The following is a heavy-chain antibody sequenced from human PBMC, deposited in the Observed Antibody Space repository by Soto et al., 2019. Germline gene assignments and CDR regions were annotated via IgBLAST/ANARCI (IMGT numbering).Heavy chain of an antibody. V-gene: IGHV3-74*01. Sequence: EVQLVESGGGLVQPGGSLRLSCAASGFTFNNFWMYWDRQTPEKGLVWVSGINSDGTTTIYADSVKGRFTISRDNAKNTLYLQMNSLTVEDTAIYYCVRDIRWGQGTLVTVSS. CDR3: VRDIR. J-gene: IGHJ4*02. CDR2: INSDGTTT. CDR1: GFTFNNFW.